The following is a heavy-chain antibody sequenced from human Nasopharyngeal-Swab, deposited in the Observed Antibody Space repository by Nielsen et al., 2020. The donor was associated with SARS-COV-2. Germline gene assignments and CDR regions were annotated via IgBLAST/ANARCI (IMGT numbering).Heavy chain of an antibody. J-gene: IGHJ3*02. CDR3: ASTIVGATLLGAFDI. CDR2: ISYDGSNK. V-gene: IGHV3-30-3*01. D-gene: IGHD1-26*01. Sequence: GESLKISCAASGFTFSIYTMHWVRQAPGKGLEWVAVISYDGSNKYCADSVKGRFTISRDNSKNTLFLQMNSLRAEDTAVYYCASTIVGATLLGAFDIWGQGTMVTVSS. CDR1: GFTFSIYT.